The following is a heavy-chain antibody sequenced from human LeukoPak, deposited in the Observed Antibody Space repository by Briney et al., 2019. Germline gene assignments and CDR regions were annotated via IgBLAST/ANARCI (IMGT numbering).Heavy chain of an antibody. V-gene: IGHV4-59*08. J-gene: IGHJ5*02. CDR2: IYYSGST. Sequence: KASETLSLTCTVSGGSISSYHWSWIRQPPGKGLECIGYIYYSGSTHYNPSLKSRVTISVDTSKNQFSLKLSSVTAADTAVYYCAMGNLVRGALIGWFDPWGQGTLVTVSS. CDR1: GGSISSYH. CDR3: AMGNLVRGALIGWFDP. D-gene: IGHD3-10*01.